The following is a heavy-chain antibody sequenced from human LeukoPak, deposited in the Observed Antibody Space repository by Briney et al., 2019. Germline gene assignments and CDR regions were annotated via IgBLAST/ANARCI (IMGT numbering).Heavy chain of an antibody. CDR1: GFTFSTYA. CDR2: IKQDGSER. Sequence: GGSLRLSCVASGFTFSTYAINWVRQAPGRGLEWVANIKQDGSERYYVDSVRGRFTITRDNAKNSLSLQMNSLRVEDTAVYYCVRAIAAAASYWGQGTLVTVSS. V-gene: IGHV3-7*01. CDR3: VRAIAAAASY. D-gene: IGHD6-13*01. J-gene: IGHJ4*02.